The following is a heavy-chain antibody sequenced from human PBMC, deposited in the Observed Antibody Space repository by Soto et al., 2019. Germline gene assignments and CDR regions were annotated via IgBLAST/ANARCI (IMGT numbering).Heavy chain of an antibody. J-gene: IGHJ6*02. Sequence: QVQLVESGGGVVQPGRSLRLSCAASGFTFSSYAMHWVRQAPGKGLEWVAVISYDGSNKYYADSVKGRFTISRDNSKNTLYLQMNSLRAEDTAVYYCARVRDSSGYYYYYYGMDVWGQGTTVTVSS. V-gene: IGHV3-30-3*01. CDR2: ISYDGSNK. CDR1: GFTFSSYA. CDR3: ARVRDSSGYYYYYYGMDV. D-gene: IGHD3-22*01.